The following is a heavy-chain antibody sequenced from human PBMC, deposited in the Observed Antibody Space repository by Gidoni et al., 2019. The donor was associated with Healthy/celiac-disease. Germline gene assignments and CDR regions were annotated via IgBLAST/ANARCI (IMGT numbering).Heavy chain of an antibody. V-gene: IGHV4-38-2*01. CDR3: ARVRMDGRPDY. J-gene: IGHJ4*02. D-gene: IGHD2-15*01. Sequence: QVQLQESAPGLVKPSETLPLTCAVSGYSISSGYCWGWTRQPPGKGLEWIGSIRHGGSTYYNPALKRRVTISVDTYKNQFPLKLSPVTAADTAVYYCARVRMDGRPDYWGQGTLVTVSS. CDR2: IRHGGST. CDR1: GYSISSGYC.